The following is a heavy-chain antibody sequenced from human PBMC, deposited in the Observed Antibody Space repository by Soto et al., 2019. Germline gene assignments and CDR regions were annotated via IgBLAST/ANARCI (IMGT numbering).Heavy chain of an antibody. CDR2: INSNGGTT. CDR3: VKRWQTGDHDY. Sequence: PGGSLRLSCSASGFTFSTSAMHWVRQAPGKGLEYVSTINSNGGTTYYTDSVKGRFTVSRDNSKNTLYLQMSSLRPEDTAVYYCVKRWQTGDHDYWGQGTLVTVSS. J-gene: IGHJ4*02. CDR1: GFTFSTSA. V-gene: IGHV3-64D*06. D-gene: IGHD7-27*01.